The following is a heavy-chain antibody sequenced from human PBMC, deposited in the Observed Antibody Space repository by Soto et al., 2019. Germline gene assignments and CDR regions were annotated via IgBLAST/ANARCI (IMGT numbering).Heavy chain of an antibody. D-gene: IGHD2-15*01. Sequence: QVQLVQSGAEVKKPGASVKVSCKASGYTFTSYDINWVRQATGQGLEWMGWMNPNSGNTGYAQKFQGRVTMTRNTSMSTAYMELSSLRSEDTAVYYCARDYCSGGSCYSVNWFDPWGQGTVVTVSS. CDR1: GYTFTSYD. CDR3: ARDYCSGGSCYSVNWFDP. J-gene: IGHJ5*02. CDR2: MNPNSGNT. V-gene: IGHV1-8*01.